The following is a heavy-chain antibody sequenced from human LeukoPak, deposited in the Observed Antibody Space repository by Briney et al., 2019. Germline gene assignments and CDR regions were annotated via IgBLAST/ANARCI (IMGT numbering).Heavy chain of an antibody. Sequence: GGSLRLSCTTSGFTFGDYAMSWVRQAPGKGLEWVSSISSSSSYIYYADSVKGRFTISRDNAKNSLYLQMNSLRAEDTAVYYCARDSGRWVTIDYWGQGTLVTVSS. D-gene: IGHD4-17*01. J-gene: IGHJ4*02. V-gene: IGHV3-21*01. CDR1: GFTFGDYA. CDR3: ARDSGRWVTIDY. CDR2: ISSSSSYI.